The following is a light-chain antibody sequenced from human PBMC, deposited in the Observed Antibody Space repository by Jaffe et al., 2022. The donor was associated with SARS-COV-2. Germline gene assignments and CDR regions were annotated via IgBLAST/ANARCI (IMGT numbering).Light chain of an antibody. J-gene: IGKJ2*01. CDR2: AAS. CDR1: QSVDSTY. Sequence: EIVLTQSPGTLSLSPGEGATLSCRASQSVDSTYLAWYQQKPGQAPRLLIYAASSRATGIPDRFSGSGSGTDFTLTISRLEPEDFAVYYCQHYGSPVYTFGQGTKLDIK. CDR3: QHYGSPVYT. V-gene: IGKV3-20*01.